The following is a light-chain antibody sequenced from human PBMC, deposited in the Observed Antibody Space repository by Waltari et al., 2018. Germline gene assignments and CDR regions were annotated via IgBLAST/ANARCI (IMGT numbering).Light chain of an antibody. CDR1: SSDVGGYNY. CDR3: SSYTSSRTLI. CDR2: DVS. Sequence: QSALTQPASVSGSPGQSITISCTGPSSDVGGYNYVSWYQQHPGKAPKLMIYDVSNRPSGVSNRFSGSKSGNTASLTISGLQAEDEADYYCSSYTSSRTLIFGGGTKLTVL. J-gene: IGLJ2*01. V-gene: IGLV2-14*01.